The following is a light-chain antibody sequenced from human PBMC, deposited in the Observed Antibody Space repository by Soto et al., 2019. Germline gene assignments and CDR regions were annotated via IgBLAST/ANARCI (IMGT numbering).Light chain of an antibody. Sequence: EIMMTQSPATLSVSPGERVTLSCRASQSVSNNLAWYQQKPGQAPRLLIYYASTRATGIPARFSGSGSGTEFILTISSLQSEDFALYYCQQYNNWPPITFGQGTRLEIK. CDR2: YAS. V-gene: IGKV3-15*01. CDR1: QSVSNN. J-gene: IGKJ5*01. CDR3: QQYNNWPPIT.